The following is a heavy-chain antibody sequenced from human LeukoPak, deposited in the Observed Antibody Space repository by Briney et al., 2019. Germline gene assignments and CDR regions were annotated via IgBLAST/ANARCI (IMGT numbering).Heavy chain of an antibody. V-gene: IGHV3-23*01. CDR3: AKSRNFYFYFMEV. J-gene: IGHJ6*03. CDR1: GFNFSDYG. Sequence: PGGTLRLSCAASGFNFSDYGMIWVRQAPGKGLEWVSGISGSGYTDHADSVKGRFTISRDNSKNTLYLQMNSLRAEDTALYYCAKSRNFYFYFMEVSGRGTKVTISS. CDR2: ISGSGYT.